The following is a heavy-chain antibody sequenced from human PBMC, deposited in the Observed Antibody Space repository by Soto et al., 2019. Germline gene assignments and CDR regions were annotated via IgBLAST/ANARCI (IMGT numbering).Heavy chain of an antibody. J-gene: IGHJ4*02. CDR2: IYWDDDK. D-gene: IGHD6-13*01. V-gene: IGHV2-5*02. CDR1: GFSLSTSGVG. Sequence: SGPTLVNPTQTLTLTCTFSGFSLSTSGVGVGWIRQPPGKALEWLALIYWDDDKRYSPSLKSRLTITKDTSKNQVVLTMTNMDPVDTATYYCAHAIETAAVGVCYFDYWGQGTLVTVSS. CDR3: AHAIETAAVGVCYFDY.